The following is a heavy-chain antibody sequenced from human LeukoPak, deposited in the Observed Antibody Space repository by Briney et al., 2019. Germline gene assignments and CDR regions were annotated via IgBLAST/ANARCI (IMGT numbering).Heavy chain of an antibody. J-gene: IGHJ4*02. Sequence: ASVKVSCKASGYTFTSYAMHWVRQAPGQRLEWMGWINAGNGNTKYSQKFQGRVIITRDTSASTAYMELSSLRSEDTAVYYCARGGCSGGSCYSGRYYFDYWGQGTLVTVSS. CDR2: INAGNGNT. D-gene: IGHD2-15*01. CDR1: GYTFTSYA. V-gene: IGHV1-3*01. CDR3: ARGGCSGGSCYSGRYYFDY.